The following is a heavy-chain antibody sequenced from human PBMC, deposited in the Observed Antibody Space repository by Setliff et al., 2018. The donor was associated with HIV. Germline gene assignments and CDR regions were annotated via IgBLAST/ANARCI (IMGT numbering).Heavy chain of an antibody. V-gene: IGHV1-69*06. CDR3: ARGATITYYFDY. CDR1: GGTFSSYA. J-gene: IGHJ4*02. Sequence: ASVKVSCKASGGTFSSYAISWVRQAPGQGLEWMGRIIPIFGTANYAQKFQGRVTITADKSTSTAYMQLSSLRSEDTAVYYCARGATITYYFDYWGQGTLVTVSS. CDR2: IIPIFGTA. D-gene: IGHD5-12*01.